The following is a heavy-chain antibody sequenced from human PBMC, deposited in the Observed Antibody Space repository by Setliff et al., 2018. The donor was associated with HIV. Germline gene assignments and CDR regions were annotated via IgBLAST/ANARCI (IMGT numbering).Heavy chain of an antibody. CDR3: AKAVGLQWFGGYFDH. CDR2: ISSSSTYI. V-gene: IGHV3-21*04. Sequence: PGGSLRLSCAASGFIFSSSSMNWVRQAPGKGLEWVSSISSSSTYIYYADSVKGRFTISRDNYKNTLYLQMNSLRAEDTAVYYCAKAVGLQWFGGYFDHWGQGTPVTVSS. CDR1: GFIFSSSS. J-gene: IGHJ4*02. D-gene: IGHD3-10*01.